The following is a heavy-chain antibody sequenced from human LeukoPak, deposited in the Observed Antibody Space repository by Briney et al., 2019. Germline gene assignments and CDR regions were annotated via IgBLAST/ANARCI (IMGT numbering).Heavy chain of an antibody. D-gene: IGHD2-15*01. V-gene: IGHV1-3*01. CDR2: INAGNGNT. J-gene: IGHJ4*02. CDR3: ASSGYCSGGSCYPNYFDY. Sequence: ASVKVSCKASGYTFTSYAMHWVRQAPGQMLEWMGWINAGNGNTKYSQKFQGRVTITRVTSASTAHMELSSLRSEDTAVYYCASSGYCSGGSCYPNYFDYWGQGTLVTVSS. CDR1: GYTFTSYA.